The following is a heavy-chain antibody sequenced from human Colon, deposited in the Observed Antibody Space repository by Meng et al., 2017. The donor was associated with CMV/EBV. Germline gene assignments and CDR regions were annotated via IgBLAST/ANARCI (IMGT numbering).Heavy chain of an antibody. CDR3: VRYSNWKHAFDI. Sequence: GGSLRLSCAASGFSFKTYNMNWVRQVPGKGLEWISSITTTNNYIYYADSVKGRFTVSRDNAKNSLFLQMNSLRAEDTADYYCVRYSNWKHAFDIWGQGTTVTVSS. CDR1: GFSFKTYN. J-gene: IGHJ3*02. CDR2: ITTTNNYI. V-gene: IGHV3-21*01. D-gene: IGHD1-1*01.